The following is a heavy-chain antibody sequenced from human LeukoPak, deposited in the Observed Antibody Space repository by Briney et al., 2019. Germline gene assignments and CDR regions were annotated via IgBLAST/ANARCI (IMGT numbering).Heavy chain of an antibody. CDR2: IYYSGST. D-gene: IGHD6-13*01. V-gene: IGHV4-39*07. J-gene: IGHJ6*03. CDR1: GGSISSSSYY. CDR3: ARRRNEQQLVRGDYYYYYYMDV. Sequence: SETLSLTCTVSGGSISSSSYYWGWIRQPPGKGLEWIGSIYYSGSTYYNPSLKSRVTISVDTSKNQFSLKLSSVTAADTAVYYCARRRNEQQLVRGDYYYYYYMDVWGKGTTVTVSS.